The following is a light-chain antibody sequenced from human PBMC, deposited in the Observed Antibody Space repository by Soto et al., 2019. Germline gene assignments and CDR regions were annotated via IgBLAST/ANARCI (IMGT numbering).Light chain of an antibody. V-gene: IGKV3-15*01. CDR1: QSFRSN. CDR3: QQHNDWPLT. Sequence: EIVMTQSPGTLSVSPGERATLSCRASQSFRSNFAWYQQKPGQAPRLLIFGVSTRTTGIPARFSGSGSGTEFALTISSLQSEDFAVYYCQQHNDWPLTFGGGTKVELK. CDR2: GVS. J-gene: IGKJ4*01.